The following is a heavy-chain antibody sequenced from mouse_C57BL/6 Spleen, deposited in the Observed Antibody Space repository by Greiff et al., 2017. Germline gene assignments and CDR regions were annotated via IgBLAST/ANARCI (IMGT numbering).Heavy chain of an antibody. CDR2: IRSKSNNYAT. V-gene: IGHV10-1*01. CDR1: GFSFNTYA. J-gene: IGHJ4*01. Sequence: EVQLVESGGGLVQPKGSLKLSCAASGFSFNTYAMNWVRQAPGKGLEWVARIRSKSNNYATYYAESVKARFTISRDDSESMLYLQMNNLKTEDTAMYYCVTLDSSGYDAMDYWGQGTSVTVSS. D-gene: IGHD3-2*02. CDR3: VTLDSSGYDAMDY.